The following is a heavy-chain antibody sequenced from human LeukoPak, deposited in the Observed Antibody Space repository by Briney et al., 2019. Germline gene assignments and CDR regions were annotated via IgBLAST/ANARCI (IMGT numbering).Heavy chain of an antibody. D-gene: IGHD1/OR15-1a*01. CDR1: GFTFSSYG. CDR2: IWHDGSQK. CDR3: ATEGGQLEQLNH. V-gene: IGHV3-33*01. J-gene: IGHJ4*02. Sequence: RTGGSLRLSCAASGFTFSSYGMHWVRRAPGKGLEWVAVIWHDGSQKYYGDSVKGRFSISRDNSKNTLYLQMNSLRAEDTGVYYCATEGGQLEQLNHWGQGTLVTVSS.